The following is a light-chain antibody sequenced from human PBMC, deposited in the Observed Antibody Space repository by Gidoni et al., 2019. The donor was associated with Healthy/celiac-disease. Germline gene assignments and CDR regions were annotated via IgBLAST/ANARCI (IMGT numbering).Light chain of an antibody. Sequence: DIVMTQSPDSLAVSLGERATINCKSSQSVLYSSKNKNYLAWYQQKPGQPPKLLIYWASTRESGVPDRFSGSGSGTDFTLTISSLQAEDVAVYYCQQYYSTPPTFXQXTKVEIK. CDR1: QSVLYSSKNKNY. CDR3: QQYYSTPPT. CDR2: WAS. J-gene: IGKJ1*01. V-gene: IGKV4-1*01.